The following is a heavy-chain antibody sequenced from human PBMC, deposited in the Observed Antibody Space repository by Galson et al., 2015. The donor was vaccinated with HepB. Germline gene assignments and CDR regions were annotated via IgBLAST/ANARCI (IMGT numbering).Heavy chain of an antibody. J-gene: IGHJ4*02. D-gene: IGHD1-26*01. V-gene: IGHV3-30*03. CDR3: TRDRCSGSYCFDY. CDR1: GFTFSNYG. CDR2: ISYDGSNR. Sequence: SLRLSCAASGFTFSNYGMHWVRQAPGKGLEWVAVISYDGSNRYYADSVKGRFTISRDYSKDTLYLQMNNLRAEDTAVYYCTRDRCSGSYCFDYWGQGTLVTVSS.